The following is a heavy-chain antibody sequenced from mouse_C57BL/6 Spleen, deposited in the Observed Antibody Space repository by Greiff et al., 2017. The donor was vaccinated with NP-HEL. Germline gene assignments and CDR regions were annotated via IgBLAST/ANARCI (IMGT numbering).Heavy chain of an antibody. D-gene: IGHD2-2*01. CDR2: IYPGDGDT. CDR1: GYAFSSSW. V-gene: IGHV1-82*01. CDR3: AGAYGDDGYDY. Sequence: VQLQQSGPELVKPGASVKISCKASGYAFSSSWMNWVKQRPGKGLEWIGRIYPGDGDTNYNGKFKGKATLTADKSSSTAYMQLSSLTSEDSAVYFCAGAYGDDGYDYWGHGTTLTVSS. J-gene: IGHJ2*01.